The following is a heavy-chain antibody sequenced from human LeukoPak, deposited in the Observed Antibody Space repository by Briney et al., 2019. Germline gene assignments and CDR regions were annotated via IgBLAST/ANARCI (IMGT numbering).Heavy chain of an antibody. D-gene: IGHD3-10*01. J-gene: IGHJ4*02. Sequence: GGSLRLSCAASGFTFSRSWMIWVRQAPGKGLEWVANVKEDGSQKFYVDSVKGRFTISRDNARNSLYLQMSSLRAEDTAVYYCARGFGDCWGQGTLVTVSS. V-gene: IGHV3-7*04. CDR1: GFTFSRSW. CDR3: ARGFGDC. CDR2: VKEDGSQK.